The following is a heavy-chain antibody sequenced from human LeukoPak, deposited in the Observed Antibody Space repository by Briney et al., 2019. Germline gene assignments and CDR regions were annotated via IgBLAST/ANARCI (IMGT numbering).Heavy chain of an antibody. Sequence: PSETLSLTCTVSGGSISSSYWSWIRQPPGKGLEWIGEINHSGSTNYNPSLKSRVTISVDTSKNQFSLKLSSVTAADTAVYYCARDRHLTGDSGGDHRSSYGMDVWGQGTTVTVSS. CDR1: GGSISSSY. D-gene: IGHD7-27*01. CDR3: ARDRHLTGDSGGDHRSSYGMDV. CDR2: INHSGST. J-gene: IGHJ6*02. V-gene: IGHV4-34*01.